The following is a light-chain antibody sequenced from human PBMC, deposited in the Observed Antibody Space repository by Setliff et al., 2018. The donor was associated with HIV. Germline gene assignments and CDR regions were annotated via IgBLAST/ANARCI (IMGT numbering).Light chain of an antibody. J-gene: IGLJ1*01. CDR2: EVN. CDR3: CSYTSSTTYV. CDR1: RSDIGTYDL. Sequence: QSALTQPASVSGSPGQSSTISCTGTRSDIGTYDLVSWYRQYPGKAPKLIIYEVNRRPAGVSDRLSGSKSGNTASLTISGLRAEDEATYXXCSYTSSTTYVFGTGTKVTVL. V-gene: IGLV2-23*02.